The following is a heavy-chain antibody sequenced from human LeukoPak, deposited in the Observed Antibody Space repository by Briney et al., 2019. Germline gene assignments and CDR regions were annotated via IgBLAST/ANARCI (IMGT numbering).Heavy chain of an antibody. V-gene: IGHV4-39*02. J-gene: IGHJ6*04. D-gene: IGHD3-10*01. Sequence: NPSETLSLTCTVSGGSFTGISNYWTWLRQPPGKKLEWIGKIYKTGHADYNPSLKSRVTLSVDTTNNQFSLRLTSVTAADTAVYYCARGLHYVDVWGKGITVSVSS. CDR1: GGSFTGISNY. CDR3: ARGLHYVDV. CDR2: IYKTGHA.